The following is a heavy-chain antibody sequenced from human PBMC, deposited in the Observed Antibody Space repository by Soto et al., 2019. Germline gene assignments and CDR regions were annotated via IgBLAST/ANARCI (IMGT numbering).Heavy chain of an antibody. J-gene: IGHJ3*01. CDR1: GFRFSDYA. D-gene: IGHD5-18*01. V-gene: IGHV3-15*01. CDR2: IKSKTDGGTT. Sequence: PGGSLRLSCAASGFRFSDYAMSWVRQAPGKGLEWVGRIKSKTDGGTTDYAAPVKGRFTISRDDSKNTLYLQMNSLKTEDTAVYYCTTEEKLWLRSGAFDVWGQGTMVTVSS. CDR3: TTEEKLWLRSGAFDV.